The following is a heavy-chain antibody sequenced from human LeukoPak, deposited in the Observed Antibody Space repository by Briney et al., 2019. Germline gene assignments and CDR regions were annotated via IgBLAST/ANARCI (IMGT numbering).Heavy chain of an antibody. J-gene: IGHJ4*02. D-gene: IGHD5-24*01. Sequence: ASVKVSCKASGGPFNRFAISWVRQAPGQGLGWMGGIVPVFGTPNYAQRFQGRVTITTDESTSTAYMELTSLRSEDTAVYYCARGKKYLQFNFFDYWGQGTLVTVSS. CDR2: IVPVFGTP. V-gene: IGHV1-69*05. CDR3: ARGKKYLQFNFFDY. CDR1: GGPFNRFA.